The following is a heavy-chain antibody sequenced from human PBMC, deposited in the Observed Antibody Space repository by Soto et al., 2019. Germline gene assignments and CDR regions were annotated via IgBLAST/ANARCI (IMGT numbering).Heavy chain of an antibody. CDR1: GYSFTSLD. CDR2: MQPSTGRT. Sequence: ASVKVSCKASGYSFTSLDINWVRQTAGQGLEWMGWMQPSTGRTGYAQKFQGRVTMTRDTSINTAYMELTTLTSDDTAFYYCTRGVSAGVDYWGQGTLVTVSS. D-gene: IGHD1-26*01. J-gene: IGHJ4*02. CDR3: TRGVSAGVDY. V-gene: IGHV1-8*01.